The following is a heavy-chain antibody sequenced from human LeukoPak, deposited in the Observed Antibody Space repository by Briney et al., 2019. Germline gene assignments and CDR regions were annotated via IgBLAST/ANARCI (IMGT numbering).Heavy chain of an antibody. J-gene: IGHJ4*02. Sequence: GESLKISCKGSGYSFTSYWIGWVRQMPGKGLEWMGIIYPGDSDTRYSPSFQGQVTISADKSISTAYLQWSSMKASDTAMYYCARQPASSGSYSGFVYWGQGTLVTVSS. CDR3: ARQPASSGSYSGFVY. D-gene: IGHD3-10*01. CDR1: GYSFTSYW. V-gene: IGHV5-51*01. CDR2: IYPGDSDT.